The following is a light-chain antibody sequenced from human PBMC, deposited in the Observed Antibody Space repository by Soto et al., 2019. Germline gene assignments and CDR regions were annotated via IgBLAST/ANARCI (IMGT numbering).Light chain of an antibody. J-gene: IGKJ4*01. CDR3: QYYGSTPLT. V-gene: IGKV3-20*01. CDR1: QSVSSNS. CDR2: GAS. Sequence: EIVLTQSPGTLSLSPGERATLSCRASQSVSSNSLAWYQQKPGQAPRLLIYGASSRATGIPDRFSGSGSGTDFTITISGLEPEDFAVYYCQYYGSTPLTFGGGTKVEIK.